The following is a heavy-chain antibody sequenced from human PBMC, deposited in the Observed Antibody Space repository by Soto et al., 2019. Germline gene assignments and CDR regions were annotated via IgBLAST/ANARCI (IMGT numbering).Heavy chain of an antibody. J-gene: IGHJ5*02. D-gene: IGHD2-2*01. V-gene: IGHV4-31*03. CDR2: IYYSGST. CDR3: ARSLGCSSTSCPYPVGHNWFDP. CDR1: GGSISSGGYY. Sequence: SETLSLTCTVSGGSISSGGYYWSWIRQHPGKGLEWIGYIYYSGSTYYNPSLKSRVTISVDTSKNQFSLKLSSVTAADTAVYYCARSLGCSSTSCPYPVGHNWFDPRGQGTLVTVSS.